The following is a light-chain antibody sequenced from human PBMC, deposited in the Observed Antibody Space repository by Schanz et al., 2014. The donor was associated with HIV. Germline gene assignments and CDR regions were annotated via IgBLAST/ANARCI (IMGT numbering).Light chain of an antibody. CDR3: SSYAGSNRPWV. Sequence: QSVLTQPPSVSGAPGQRVTISCTGSSSHIGAGYNVPWYQQLPGTAPKLLIYGNNNRPSGVPDRFSGSKSGNTASLTVSGLQAEDEADYYCSSYAGSNRPWVFGGGTQLTVL. V-gene: IGLV1-40*01. J-gene: IGLJ3*02. CDR2: GNN. CDR1: SSHIGAGYN.